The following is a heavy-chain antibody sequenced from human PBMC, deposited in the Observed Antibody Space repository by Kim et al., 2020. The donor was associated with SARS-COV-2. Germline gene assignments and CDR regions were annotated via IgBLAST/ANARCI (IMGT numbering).Heavy chain of an antibody. V-gene: IGHV4-59*01. D-gene: IGHD2-2*01. CDR2: IYYSGST. CDR1: GGSISLYY. Sequence: SETLSLICTVSGGSISLYYWSWIRQPPGKGLECIGYIYYSGSTNYNPSLKSRVTISVDTSKNQFSLKLSSVTAADTAVYYCARVALGYCSSTSCHKGFDPGGQGTLVTVSS. J-gene: IGHJ5*02. CDR3: ARVALGYCSSTSCHKGFDP.